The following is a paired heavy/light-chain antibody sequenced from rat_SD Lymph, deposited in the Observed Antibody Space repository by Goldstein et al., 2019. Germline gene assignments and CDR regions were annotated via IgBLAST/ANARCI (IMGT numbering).Light chain of an antibody. V-gene: IGKV14S4*01. Sequence: DIQLTQSPSSMSASLGDRVSLTCQSSQGIGNYLSWYQHKPGKPPKPMIYYATNLADGVPSRFSGSRSGSDYSLTISSLESEDTAIYYCLQYDEYPNTFGAGTKLELK. CDR2: YAT. J-gene: IGKJ2-1*01. CDR3: LQYDEYPNT. CDR1: QGIGNY.
Heavy chain of an antibody. CDR1: GFTFSNYG. D-gene: IGHD1-4*01. CDR3: ARDGGLPGPDY. CDR2: ISSSSSYI. Sequence: EVQLVESGGGLVQPGRSLKLSCLASGFTFSNYGMNWIRQAPGKGLEWVASISSSSSYIYYADTVKGRFTISRDNAKNTLYLQMTSLRSEDTALYYCARDGGLPGPDYWGQGVMVTVSS. V-gene: IGHV5-34*01. J-gene: IGHJ2*01.